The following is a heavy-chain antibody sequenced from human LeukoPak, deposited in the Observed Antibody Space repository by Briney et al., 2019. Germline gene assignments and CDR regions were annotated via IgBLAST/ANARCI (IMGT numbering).Heavy chain of an antibody. CDR1: GYTFTDYY. J-gene: IGHJ6*03. CDR2: NNPDSGYT. D-gene: IGHD3-3*01. V-gene: IGHV1-2*02. Sequence: ASVKVSCKTSGYTFTDYYIHWVRQAPGQGLEWMGWNNPDSGYTNYAQKFQGRVTMTRDTSINTAYMELSRLTPDDTAVYYCATDPRTTVFGTFRYYYMDVWGEGTTVAVSS. CDR3: ATDPRTTVFGTFRYYYMDV.